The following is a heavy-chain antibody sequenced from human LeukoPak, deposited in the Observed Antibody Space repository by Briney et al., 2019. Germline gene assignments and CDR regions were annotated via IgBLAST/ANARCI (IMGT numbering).Heavy chain of an antibody. CDR3: ARHGGATYGSNLNPFDY. CDR2: IYPGDSDT. D-gene: IGHD1-26*01. CDR1: GYSFTSYW. V-gene: IGHV5-51*01. Sequence: GESLKISCKGSGYSFTSYWIGWVRQMPGKGLGWMGIIYPGDSDTRYSPSFQGQVTISADKSISTAYLQWSSLKASDTAMYYCARHGGATYGSNLNPFDYWGQGTLVTVSS. J-gene: IGHJ4*02.